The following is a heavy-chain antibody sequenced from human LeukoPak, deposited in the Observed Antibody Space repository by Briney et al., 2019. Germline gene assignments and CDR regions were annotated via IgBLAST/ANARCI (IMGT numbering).Heavy chain of an antibody. CDR3: ARDRIVVAGRYYYYYGMDV. V-gene: IGHV4-59*01. CDR1: GGSISSYY. D-gene: IGHD6-19*01. J-gene: IGHJ6*02. Sequence: SETLSLTCTVSGGSISSYYWSWIRQPPGKGLEWIGYIYYSGSTNYNPSLKSRVTISVDTSKNQFSLKLSSVTAADTAVYYCARDRIVVAGRYYYYYGMDVWGQGTTVTVSS. CDR2: IYYSGST.